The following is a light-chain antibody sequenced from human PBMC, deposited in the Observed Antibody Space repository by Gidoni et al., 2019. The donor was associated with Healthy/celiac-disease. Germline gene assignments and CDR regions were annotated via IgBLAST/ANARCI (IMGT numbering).Light chain of an antibody. CDR3: QQYNNWPQPVT. CDR2: GAS. J-gene: IGKJ2*01. Sequence: EIAMTQSPATLSVSPGERATLSCRASQSVSSNLAWYQQKPGQAPRLLIYGASTRATGIPARFSGSGSGTEFTLTISSLQSEDFAVYYCQQYNNWPQPVTFGQGTKLEIK. CDR1: QSVSSN. V-gene: IGKV3-15*01.